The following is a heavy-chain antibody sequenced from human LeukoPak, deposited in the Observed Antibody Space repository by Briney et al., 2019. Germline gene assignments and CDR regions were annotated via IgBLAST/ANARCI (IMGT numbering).Heavy chain of an antibody. CDR1: GFTFSSYE. V-gene: IGHV3-48*03. D-gene: IGHD2-2*01. CDR3: ARDGGSTSLDY. Sequence: GGSLRLSCAASGFTFSSYEMNWVRQAPGKGLEWVSYISSSGSTIYYADSVKGRFTISRDNAKNSLYLQMNSLRAEDTAVYYCARDGGSTSLDYWGQGTLVTVSS. J-gene: IGHJ4*02. CDR2: ISSSGSTI.